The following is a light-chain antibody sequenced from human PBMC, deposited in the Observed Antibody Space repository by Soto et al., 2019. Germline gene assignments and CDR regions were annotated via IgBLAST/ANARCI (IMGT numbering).Light chain of an antibody. Sequence: QSVLTQPPSVSGSPGQSVAISCTGTSSDVGTYNRVSWYQQPPGTAPKLMIYDVTNRPSGVPDRFSGSKSGNTASLTISGLQAEYEADYYCSSFTSSNTYVFGTGTKLTVL. V-gene: IGLV2-18*02. CDR3: SSFTSSNTYV. CDR1: SSDVGTYNR. CDR2: DVT. J-gene: IGLJ1*01.